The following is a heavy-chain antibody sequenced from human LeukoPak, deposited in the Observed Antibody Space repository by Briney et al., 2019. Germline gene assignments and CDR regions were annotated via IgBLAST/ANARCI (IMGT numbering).Heavy chain of an antibody. V-gene: IGHV4-34*01. CDR1: GGSFSGYY. J-gene: IGHJ4*02. CDR2: INNSGST. Sequence: SETLSLTCAVYGGSFSGYYWNWIRQPPGKGLEWIGEINNSGSTYYNPSLKSRVTRSVDTSKNQFSLKLSSLTAADTAVYYCARLRRSRLAEFDYWGQGTLVTVSS. D-gene: IGHD3-3*02. CDR3: ARLRRSRLAEFDY.